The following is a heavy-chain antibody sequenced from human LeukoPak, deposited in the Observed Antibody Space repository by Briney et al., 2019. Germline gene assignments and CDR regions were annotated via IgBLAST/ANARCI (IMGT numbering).Heavy chain of an antibody. Sequence: PSETLSLTCTVSGGSISSYYWSWIRQPPGKGLEWIGYIYYSGSTNYNPSLKSRVTISVDTSKNQFSLKLSSVTAADTAVYYCARDLHSSGWYKGVFDYWGQGTLVTVSS. CDR2: IYYSGST. V-gene: IGHV4-59*12. CDR3: ARDLHSSGWYKGVFDY. D-gene: IGHD6-19*01. J-gene: IGHJ4*02. CDR1: GGSISSYY.